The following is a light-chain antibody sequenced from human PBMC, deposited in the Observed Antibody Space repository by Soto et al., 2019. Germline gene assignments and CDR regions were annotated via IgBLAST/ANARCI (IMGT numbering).Light chain of an antibody. CDR2: GAS. Sequence: EIVMTQSPATLSVSPGERATLSCRASQSVSSNLAWYQQKPGQAPRLLIYGASTRATGIPARFSGSESGTEFTLTISSLQSEDFAVYYCQQYNNWPKTVGQGTKVEIK. J-gene: IGKJ1*01. CDR3: QQYNNWPKT. V-gene: IGKV3-15*01. CDR1: QSVSSN.